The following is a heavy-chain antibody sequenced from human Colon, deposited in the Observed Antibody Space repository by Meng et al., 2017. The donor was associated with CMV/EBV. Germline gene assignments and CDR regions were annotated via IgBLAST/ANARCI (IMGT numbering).Heavy chain of an antibody. CDR3: ARDMGFLGGTFDY. Sequence: GGSLRLSCAPSGFTFSSYTMHWVRQAPGKGLEWLSSISTSGTNIYYGDSVKGRFTVSRDAARDSLYLQLNSLRADDTALYYCARDMGFLGGTFDYWGQGTLVTVSS. CDR1: GFTFSSYT. V-gene: IGHV3-21*01. D-gene: IGHD3-16*01. CDR2: ISTSGTNI. J-gene: IGHJ4*02.